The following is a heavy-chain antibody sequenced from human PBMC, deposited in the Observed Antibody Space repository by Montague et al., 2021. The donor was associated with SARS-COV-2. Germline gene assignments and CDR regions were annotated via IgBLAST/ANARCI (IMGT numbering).Heavy chain of an antibody. J-gene: IGHJ6*02. D-gene: IGHD3-10*01. Sequence: SETLSLTCAVSGGSFSGYYWSWIRQPPEKGLEWIGEINQSGRTNNNPSLKSRVIISVDTSKNQFSLKLSSVTAADTAVYYCARVRYYGSGTSLGMDVWGQGTTVTVSS. V-gene: IGHV4-34*01. CDR2: INQSGRT. CDR1: GGSFSGYY. CDR3: ARVRYYGSGTSLGMDV.